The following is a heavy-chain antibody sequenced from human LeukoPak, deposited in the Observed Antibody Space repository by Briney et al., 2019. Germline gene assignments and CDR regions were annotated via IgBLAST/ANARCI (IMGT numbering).Heavy chain of an antibody. D-gene: IGHD3-22*01. CDR2: IYYSGST. CDR3: ARRAYFDSSGYSPTSGYFDL. V-gene: IGHV4-39*01. Sequence: PSETLSLTCTVSGDSISTSSYYWGWIRQPPGKGLEWLGSIYYSGSTYYNPSLKSRVTISVDTSKNQFSLNLYSVTAADTAIYYCARRAYFDSSGYSPTSGYFDLWGRGTLVTISS. J-gene: IGHJ2*01. CDR1: GDSISTSSYY.